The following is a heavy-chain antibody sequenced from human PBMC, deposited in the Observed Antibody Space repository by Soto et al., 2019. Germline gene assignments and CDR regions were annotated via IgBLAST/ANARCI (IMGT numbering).Heavy chain of an antibody. CDR1: GFTFSSYA. CDR3: AKLRLNLIEVTGFDY. D-gene: IGHD2-21*02. CDR2: ISGSGGST. V-gene: IGHV3-23*01. Sequence: GGSLRLSCAASGFTFSSYAMSWVRQAPGKGLEWVSAISGSGGSTYYADSVKGRFTISRDNSKNTLYLQMNSLRAEDTAVYYCAKLRLNLIEVTGFDYWGQGTLVTVSS. J-gene: IGHJ4*02.